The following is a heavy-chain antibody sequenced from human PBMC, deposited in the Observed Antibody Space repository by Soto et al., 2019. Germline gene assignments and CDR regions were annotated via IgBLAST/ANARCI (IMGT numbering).Heavy chain of an antibody. Sequence: PGGSLRLSCAASGFTFSSYAMSWVRQAPGKGLEWVSAISGSGGSTYYADSVKGRFTISRDNSKNTLYLQMNSLRAEDTAVYYCAKATLGGGDTAMVLPYYFDYWGQGTLVTVSS. D-gene: IGHD5-18*01. J-gene: IGHJ4*02. CDR3: AKATLGGGDTAMVLPYYFDY. CDR2: ISGSGGST. V-gene: IGHV3-23*01. CDR1: GFTFSSYA.